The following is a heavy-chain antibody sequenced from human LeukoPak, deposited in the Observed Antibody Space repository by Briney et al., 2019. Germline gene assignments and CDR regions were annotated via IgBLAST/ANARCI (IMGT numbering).Heavy chain of an antibody. CDR2: ISSSGSTI. CDR1: GFTFSSYE. V-gene: IGHV3-48*03. Sequence: PGGSLRLSCAASGFTFSSYEMNWVRQAPGKGLEWVSYISSSGSTIYYADSVKGRFTISRDNSKNTLYLLMNSLRAEDTAVYYCVKDGRQRKTYFYGSGSANAFDIWGQGTMVTVSS. CDR3: VKDGRQRKTYFYGSGSANAFDI. J-gene: IGHJ3*02. D-gene: IGHD3-10*01.